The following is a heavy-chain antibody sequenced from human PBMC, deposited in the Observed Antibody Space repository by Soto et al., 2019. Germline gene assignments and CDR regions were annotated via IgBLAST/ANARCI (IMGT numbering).Heavy chain of an antibody. CDR1: GFTFSSYA. Sequence: GGSLRLSCAASGFTFSSYAMSWVRQAPGKGLEWVSAISGSGGSTYYADSVKGRFTISRDNSKNTLYLQMNSLRAEDTAVYYCARGLDFWSGYYDYWGQGTLVTVSS. CDR3: ARGLDFWSGYYDY. D-gene: IGHD3-3*01. V-gene: IGHV3-23*01. J-gene: IGHJ4*02. CDR2: ISGSGGST.